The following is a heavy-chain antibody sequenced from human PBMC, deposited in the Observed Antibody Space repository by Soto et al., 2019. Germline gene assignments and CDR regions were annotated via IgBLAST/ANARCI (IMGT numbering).Heavy chain of an antibody. CDR3: ASRLAAAELV. J-gene: IGHJ4*02. D-gene: IGHD6-13*01. CDR1: GYTFTKYG. CDR2: INPYNGNT. V-gene: IGHV1-18*01. Sequence: QVQLVQSGAEVKKPGASVKVSCKASGYTFTKYGISWVRQAPGQGLEWMGWINPYNGNTNYAQKLPGRVTMTTDTSTSTAYMELRILRYDDTAVYYCASRLAAAELVWGQGTLVTVSS.